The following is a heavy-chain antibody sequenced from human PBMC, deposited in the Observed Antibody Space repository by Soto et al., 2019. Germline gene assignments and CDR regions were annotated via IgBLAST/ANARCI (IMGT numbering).Heavy chain of an antibody. CDR3: AKEESVFGPHFDY. CDR1: GFTFSSYG. J-gene: IGHJ4*02. Sequence: GGSLRLSCAASGFTFSSYGMHWVRQAPGKGLEWVAVISYDGSNKYYADSVKGRFTISRDNSKNTLYLQMNSLRAEDTAVYYCAKEESVFGPHFDYWGQGTLVTVSS. CDR2: ISYDGSNK. V-gene: IGHV3-30*18. D-gene: IGHD3-10*01.